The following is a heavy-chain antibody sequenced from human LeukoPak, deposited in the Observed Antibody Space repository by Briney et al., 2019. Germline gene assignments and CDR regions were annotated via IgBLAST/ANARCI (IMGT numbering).Heavy chain of an antibody. Sequence: GGSLRLSCAASGFTFDDYGMSWVRQAPGRGLEWVSGINWDGYSTAYADSVKGRFTISRDNAKTSLYLQMNSLRAEDTALYYCARLSAYYYGSYFYYYMDVWGKGTTVTVSS. CDR1: GFTFDDYG. V-gene: IGHV3-20*04. CDR2: INWDGYST. CDR3: ARLSAYYYGSYFYYYMDV. D-gene: IGHD3-10*01. J-gene: IGHJ6*03.